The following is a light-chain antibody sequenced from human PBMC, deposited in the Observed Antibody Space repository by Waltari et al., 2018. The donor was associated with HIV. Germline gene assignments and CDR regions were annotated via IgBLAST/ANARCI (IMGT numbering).Light chain of an antibody. J-gene: IGKJ4*01. Sequence: DIVMTQSPDSLAVSLGERATINCKSSQSVLFSSNNKNYLAWYQQKIGQPPRLLLYWASTRESAVPDRFSGSGSGADFTLTISSLQAEDVAVYYCQQYYSTPLTFGGGTKVEIK. V-gene: IGKV4-1*01. CDR3: QQYYSTPLT. CDR1: QSVLFSSNNKNY. CDR2: WAS.